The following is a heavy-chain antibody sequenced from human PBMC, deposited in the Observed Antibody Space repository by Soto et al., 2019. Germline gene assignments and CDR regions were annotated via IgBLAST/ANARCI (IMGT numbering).Heavy chain of an antibody. CDR1: GWTFSSYA. Sequence: ASVKVSCKACGWTFSSYAISWVRQAPGQGLEWMGGIIPIFGTANYAQKFQGRVTITADESTSTAYMELSSLRSEDTAVYYCASIQEDTAMVTYYYGMAVGGQGTTVTVS. J-gene: IGHJ6*02. CDR3: ASIQEDTAMVTYYYGMAV. V-gene: IGHV1-69*13. CDR2: IIPIFGTA. D-gene: IGHD5-18*01.